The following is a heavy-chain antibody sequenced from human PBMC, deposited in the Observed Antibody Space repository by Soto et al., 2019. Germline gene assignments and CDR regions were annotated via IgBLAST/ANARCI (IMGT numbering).Heavy chain of an antibody. CDR1: GGSIGSGDYY. J-gene: IGHJ3*02. Sequence: QVQLQESGPGLVKPSQTLSLTCTVSGGSIGSGDYYWSWIRQPPGKGLEWIGYIYYSGSTYYNPSLKSRVTISVDTSKNQFSLKLSSVTAADTAVYYCAREYPAQYYDYVWGSYRLPNDAFDIWGQGTMVTVSS. CDR2: IYYSGST. V-gene: IGHV4-30-4*01. D-gene: IGHD3-16*02. CDR3: AREYPAQYYDYVWGSYRLPNDAFDI.